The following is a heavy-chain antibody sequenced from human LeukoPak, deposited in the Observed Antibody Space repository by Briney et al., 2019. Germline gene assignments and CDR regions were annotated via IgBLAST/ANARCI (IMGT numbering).Heavy chain of an antibody. D-gene: IGHD2-2*02. V-gene: IGHV4-39*01. CDR2: IYYSGST. J-gene: IGHJ3*02. Sequence: SSETLSLTCTVSGGSISSSSYYWGWIRQPPGKGLEWIGSIYYSGSTYYNPSLKSRVTISVDTSKNQFSLKSSSVTAADTAVYYCARFRYTSDAFDIWGQGTMVTVSS. CDR3: ARFRYTSDAFDI. CDR1: GGSISSSSYY.